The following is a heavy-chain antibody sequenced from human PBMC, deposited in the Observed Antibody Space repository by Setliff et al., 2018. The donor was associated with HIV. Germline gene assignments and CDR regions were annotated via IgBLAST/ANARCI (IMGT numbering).Heavy chain of an antibody. CDR2: INPNSGGT. Sequence: GASVKVSCKASGYTFTDYYMHWVRQAPGQGLEWMGRINPNSGGTNYAQRFQGRVTLTRDTSSNTAYMELRRLTSDDTAVYYCAVVGPAIAGYSFVGPYFFDYWGQGTLVTVSS. D-gene: IGHD5-18*01. J-gene: IGHJ4*02. V-gene: IGHV1-2*06. CDR1: GYTFTDYY. CDR3: AVVGPAIAGYSFVGPYFFDY.